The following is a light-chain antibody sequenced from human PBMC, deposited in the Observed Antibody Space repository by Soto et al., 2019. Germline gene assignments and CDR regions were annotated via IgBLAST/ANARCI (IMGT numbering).Light chain of an antibody. Sequence: DIQMTQSPSSRSASVGDRVTITCRASQSISSYLNWYQQKPGKAPKLLIYAASSLQSGVPSRFSGSGSGADFTLTISSLQPENFATYYCQQSYSTPPLFGGGTKVEIK. V-gene: IGKV1-39*01. J-gene: IGKJ4*01. CDR3: QQSYSTPPL. CDR2: AAS. CDR1: QSISSY.